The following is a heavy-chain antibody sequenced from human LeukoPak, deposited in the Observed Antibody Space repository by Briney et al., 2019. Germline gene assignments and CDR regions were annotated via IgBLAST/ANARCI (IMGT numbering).Heavy chain of an antibody. CDR3: ARLRRTYFDY. D-gene: IGHD3-16*01. J-gene: IGHJ4*02. CDR2: IKQDGSEK. CDR1: GFTFSSYS. Sequence: SGGSLRLSCAASGFTFSSYSMNWVRQAPGKGLEWVANIKQDGSEKYYVDSVKGRFTISRDNAKDSLYLQMNSLRAEDTAVYYCARLRRTYFDYWGQGTLVTVSS. V-gene: IGHV3-7*01.